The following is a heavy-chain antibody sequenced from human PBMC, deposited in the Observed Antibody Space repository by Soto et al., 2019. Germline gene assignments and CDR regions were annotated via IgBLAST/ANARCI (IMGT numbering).Heavy chain of an antibody. D-gene: IGHD4-4*01. Sequence: QVHLVQSGLEVKKPGASVKVSCKTSGYTFSNYGIAWVRQAPGQGLERMGWINGYNANTHYAQTFQGRVTMTIDTSATTAYLELRSLRSDDTAVFYCARGDSPVHFDHWGQGTLVTVST. CDR2: INGYNANT. J-gene: IGHJ4*02. CDR1: GYTFSNYG. V-gene: IGHV1-18*01. CDR3: ARGDSPVHFDH.